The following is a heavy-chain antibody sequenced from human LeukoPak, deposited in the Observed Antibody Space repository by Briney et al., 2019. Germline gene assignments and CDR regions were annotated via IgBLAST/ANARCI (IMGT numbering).Heavy chain of an antibody. V-gene: IGHV4-59*01. CDR3: ARTSYDYVWGSYRYWFDY. D-gene: IGHD3-16*02. Sequence: SETLSLTCTVSGGSISSYYWSWIRQPPGKGLEWIGYIYYSGSTNYNPSLKSRVTISVDTSKNQFSLKLSSVTAADTAVYYCARTSYDYVWGSYRYWFDYRGQGTLVTVSS. CDR1: GGSISSYY. J-gene: IGHJ4*02. CDR2: IYYSGST.